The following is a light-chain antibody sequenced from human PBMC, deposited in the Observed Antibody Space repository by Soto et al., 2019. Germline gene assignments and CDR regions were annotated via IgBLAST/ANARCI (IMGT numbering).Light chain of an antibody. V-gene: IGLV2-8*01. Sequence: QSVLTQPASVSGSPGQSITISCTGSSSDVGAYNFVSWYQHHPGRAPKLILYEVTKRPLGVPDRFYGSKSGNTASLTVSGLQAEDEADYYCSSYAGSDNPYVFGTGTK. CDR1: SSDVGAYNF. J-gene: IGLJ1*01. CDR2: EVT. CDR3: SSYAGSDNPYV.